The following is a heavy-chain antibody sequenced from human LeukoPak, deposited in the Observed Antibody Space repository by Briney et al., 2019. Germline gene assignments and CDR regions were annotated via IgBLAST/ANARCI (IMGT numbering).Heavy chain of an antibody. D-gene: IGHD5-12*01. CDR1: GYSISSDYY. V-gene: IGHV4-38-2*02. CDR2: IYHSGST. J-gene: IGHJ6*03. CDR3: ARDRGYSDYEGVDYGDSHYYYYYMDV. Sequence: SETLSLTCTVSGYSISSDYYWGCIRQPPGKGLEWIGSIYHSGSTYYNPSLKSRVTISVDTSKNQFSLKLSSVTAVDTAVYYCARDRGYSDYEGVDYGDSHYYYYYMDVWGKGTTVTVSS.